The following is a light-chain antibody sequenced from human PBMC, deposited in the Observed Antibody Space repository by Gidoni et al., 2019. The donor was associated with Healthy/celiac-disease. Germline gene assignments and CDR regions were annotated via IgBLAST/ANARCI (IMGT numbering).Light chain of an antibody. J-gene: IGKJ2*01. V-gene: IGKV1-8*01. CDR3: QQYYSYPRYT. CDR1: QGIISY. Sequence: AIRMTQSPSSFSASTGDRVTITCRASQGIISYLAWYQQKPGKAPKLLIYAASTLQSGVPSRFSGSGSGTDFTLTISCLQSEDFATYYCQQYYSYPRYTFGQGTKLEIK. CDR2: AAS.